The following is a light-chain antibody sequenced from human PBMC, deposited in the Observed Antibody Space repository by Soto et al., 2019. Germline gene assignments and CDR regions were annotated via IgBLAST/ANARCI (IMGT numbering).Light chain of an antibody. CDR3: QQYNNWPPGRT. J-gene: IGKJ1*01. CDR1: QSVSSN. CDR2: GAS. V-gene: IGKV3D-15*01. Sequence: EIVMTQSPATLSVSPGERATLSCRASQSVSSNLAWYQQKPGQAPRLLIYGASNRATDIPARFSGSGSGTEFTLSISSLQSEDFAVYYCQQYNNWPPGRTFGQGTKVDI.